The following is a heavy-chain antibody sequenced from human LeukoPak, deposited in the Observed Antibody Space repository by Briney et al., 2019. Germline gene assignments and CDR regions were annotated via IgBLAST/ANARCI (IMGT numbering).Heavy chain of an antibody. D-gene: IGHD4/OR15-4a*01. CDR2: ISSGSGTI. CDR1: GLNFNYYN. V-gene: IGHV3-48*01. J-gene: IGHJ6*03. CDR3: ARSTMTMSYYYMDV. Sequence: GSLRLSCAASGLNFNYYNLNWVRQAPGKGLEWVSYISSGSGTIYYAASVKGRFTISRDDAKNSLSLQMNSLRAEDTAVYFCARSTMTMSYYYMDVWGKGTTVIVSS.